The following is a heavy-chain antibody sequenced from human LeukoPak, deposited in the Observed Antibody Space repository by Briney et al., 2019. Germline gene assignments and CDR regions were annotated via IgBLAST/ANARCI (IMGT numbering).Heavy chain of an antibody. V-gene: IGHV3-23*01. D-gene: IGHD1-14*01. J-gene: IGHJ4*02. CDR2: ISNSDDST. CDR1: GFPFSSYA. Sequence: GGSLRLSCAASGFPFSSYAMSWVRQAPGKGLEWVSTISNSDDSTYYADSGKGRFTISRDNSENTLFLRMNSLRAEDTAVYYCAKATGYLLWGQGTLVIVSS. CDR3: AKATGYLL.